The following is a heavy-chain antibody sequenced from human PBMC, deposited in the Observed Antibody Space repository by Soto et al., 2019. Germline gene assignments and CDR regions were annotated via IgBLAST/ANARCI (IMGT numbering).Heavy chain of an antibody. J-gene: IGHJ5*02. Sequence: PSETLSLICAVSGGSISRGGYSWSWIRQPPGKGLEWIGYTYHSGSTYYNPSLKSRVTISVDRSKNQFSLKLTSVTAADAALYYCARDFFDSSDYTTNWFDPWGQGTLVTVSS. CDR1: GGSISRGGYS. D-gene: IGHD3-22*01. CDR2: TYHSGST. CDR3: ARDFFDSSDYTTNWFDP. V-gene: IGHV4-30-2*01.